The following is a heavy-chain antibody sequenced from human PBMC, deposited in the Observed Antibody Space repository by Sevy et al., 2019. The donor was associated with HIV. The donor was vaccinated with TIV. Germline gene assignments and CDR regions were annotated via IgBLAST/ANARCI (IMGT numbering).Heavy chain of an antibody. Sequence: GGSLRLSCAASGFSFSDYNMNWVRQAPGKGVEWVSSISSGSVHMNYAVSIKGRFTISRDNAKNSLYLNLNSLRAEDTAVYYCAREQWLDNWGQGTLVTVSS. J-gene: IGHJ4*02. D-gene: IGHD6-19*01. CDR1: GFSFSDYN. CDR3: AREQWLDN. CDR2: ISSGSVHM. V-gene: IGHV3-21*01.